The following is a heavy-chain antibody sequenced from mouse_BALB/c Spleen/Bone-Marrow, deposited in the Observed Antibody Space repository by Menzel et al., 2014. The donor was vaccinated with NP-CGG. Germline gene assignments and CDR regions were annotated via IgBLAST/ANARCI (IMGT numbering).Heavy chain of an antibody. J-gene: IGHJ3*01. CDR2: ISSGGST. V-gene: IGHV5-6-5*01. CDR1: GFTFSSYA. CDR3: ARGYDGYYGPAY. D-gene: IGHD2-3*01. Sequence: EVHLVESGGGLVKPGGSLKLSRAASGFTFSSYAMSWVRQTPEKRLEWVASISSGGSTYYPDSVKGRFTISRDNARNILYLQMSSLRSEDTAKYYCARGYDGYYGPAYWGQGTLVTVSA.